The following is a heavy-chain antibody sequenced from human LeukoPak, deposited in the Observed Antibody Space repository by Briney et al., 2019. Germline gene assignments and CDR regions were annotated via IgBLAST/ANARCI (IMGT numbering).Heavy chain of an antibody. CDR3: AREADIYYFDD. J-gene: IGHJ4*02. CDR1: GGSISSGGYY. CDR2: IYYSGST. V-gene: IGHV4-31*03. D-gene: IGHD3-3*02. Sequence: SETLSLTCTVSGGSISSGGYYWSWIRQHPGKGLEWIGYIYYSGSTYYNPSLKSRVTISVDTSKNQFSLKLSSVTAADTAVYYCAREADIYYFDDWGQGTLVTVSS.